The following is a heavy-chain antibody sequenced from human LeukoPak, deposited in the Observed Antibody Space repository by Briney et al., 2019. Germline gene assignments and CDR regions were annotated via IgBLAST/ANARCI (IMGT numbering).Heavy chain of an antibody. Sequence: SETLSLTCSVSGGSINSYYWSWIRQSPGRGLEWIGYVFYKGNTDYNPSLKSRVTMSLDSPKSQVSLTLTSMTAADTAIYYCAAGAPKFLHLVSWGQGTLVTVSS. D-gene: IGHD3-3*02. CDR1: GGSINSYY. J-gene: IGHJ5*02. CDR3: AAGAPKFLHLVS. CDR2: VFYKGNT. V-gene: IGHV4-59*03.